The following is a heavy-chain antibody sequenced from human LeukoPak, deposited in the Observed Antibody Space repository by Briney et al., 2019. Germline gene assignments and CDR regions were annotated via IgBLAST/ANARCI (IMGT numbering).Heavy chain of an antibody. V-gene: IGHV4-4*02. Sequence: PSGTLSLTCGVSGGSISSTNWWSWVRQPPGQGLEWIGEISLSGLTNYNPSLKSQVTMSLDKSKNHLSLNLTSVTAADTAVYYCSRESGAFSPFGYWGQGTLVTVSS. CDR2: ISLSGLT. CDR3: SRESGAFSPFGY. CDR1: GGSISSTNW. J-gene: IGHJ4*02. D-gene: IGHD1-26*01.